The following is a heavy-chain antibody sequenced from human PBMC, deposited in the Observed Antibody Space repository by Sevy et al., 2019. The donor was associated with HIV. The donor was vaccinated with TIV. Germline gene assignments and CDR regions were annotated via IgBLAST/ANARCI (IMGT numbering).Heavy chain of an antibody. CDR2: FDPEDGET. J-gene: IGHJ4*02. D-gene: IGHD3-22*01. V-gene: IGHV1-24*01. CDR1: GSTLTNLS. Sequence: ASVKVSCKVSGSTLTNLSMHWVRQAPGKGLEWMGTFDPEDGETIYAQKFQVRVTMTEDTSTDTAYMELSSLRSEDTAVYYCATTKDYYEDNGDPFDYWVQGTLVTVSS. CDR3: ATTKDYYEDNGDPFDY.